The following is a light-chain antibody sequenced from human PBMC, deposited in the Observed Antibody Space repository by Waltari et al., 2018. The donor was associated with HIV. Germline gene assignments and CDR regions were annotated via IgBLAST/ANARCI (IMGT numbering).Light chain of an antibody. CDR1: SLRSYY. Sequence: SSELTQDPAVSVALGQTVRITCQGDSLRSYYASWYLQKPGQAPVLVIYGKNNRPSGIPDRLSGSSSGNTASLTITGAQAEDEADYYCNSRDSSGNPRFGGGTKLTVL. CDR2: GKN. J-gene: IGLJ2*01. CDR3: NSRDSSGNPR. V-gene: IGLV3-19*01.